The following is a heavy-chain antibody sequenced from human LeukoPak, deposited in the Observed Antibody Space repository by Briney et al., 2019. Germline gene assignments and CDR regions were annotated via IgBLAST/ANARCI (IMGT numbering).Heavy chain of an antibody. CDR1: GGSITSSSYY. D-gene: IGHD4-17*01. CDR2: IYYSGSP. CDR3: GSLYGDYDY. J-gene: IGHJ4*02. Sequence: PSETLSLTCTVSGGSITSSSYYWGWIRQPPGKGLEGIGSIYYSGSPYYNPSLKSRVTISLDTSKKQFSLKLTSVTAADTAGYSCGSLYGDYDYWGQGTLVTVSS. V-gene: IGHV4-39*07.